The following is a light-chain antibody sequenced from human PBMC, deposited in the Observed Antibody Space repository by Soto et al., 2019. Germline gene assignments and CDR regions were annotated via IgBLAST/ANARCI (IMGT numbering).Light chain of an antibody. V-gene: IGKV3-15*01. CDR1: QSVSNN. Sequence: IVMTQSPATLSVFPGERATLSCRASQSVSNNLAWLQQKPGQPPRLLIYAASTRAAGIPARFSGSGSGTDFTLTISSLQSEDFAVYYCHQYNNWPPMHTFGQGTKLEIK. CDR3: HQYNNWPPMHT. J-gene: IGKJ2*01. CDR2: AAS.